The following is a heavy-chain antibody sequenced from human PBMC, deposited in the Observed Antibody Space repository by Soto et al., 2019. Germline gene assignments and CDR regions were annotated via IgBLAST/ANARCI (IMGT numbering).Heavy chain of an antibody. CDR2: ISGSGGST. V-gene: IGHV3-23*01. CDR3: AKDLYGDYDYYYYYGMDV. Sequence: VGSLRLSCAASGFTFSSYAMSWVRQAPGKGPEWVSAISGSGGSTYYADSVKGRFTISRDNSKNTLYLQMNSLRAEDTAVYYCAKDLYGDYDYYYYYGMDVWGQGTTVTVSS. D-gene: IGHD4-17*01. J-gene: IGHJ6*02. CDR1: GFTFSSYA.